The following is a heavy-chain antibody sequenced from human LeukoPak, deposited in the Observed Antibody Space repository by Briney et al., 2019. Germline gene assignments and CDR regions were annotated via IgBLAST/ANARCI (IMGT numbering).Heavy chain of an antibody. Sequence: PGGSLRLSCAASGFTFSSYAMNWVRQAPGKGLEWVSCIRGGGDTSYYADSVKGRFTISRDNSKNTLYLQMNSLRAEDTAVYYCAKDRYSSGGNCFDTWGQGTLVTVSS. CDR3: AKDRYSSGGNCFDT. D-gene: IGHD6-25*01. CDR2: IRGGGDTS. V-gene: IGHV3-23*01. J-gene: IGHJ5*02. CDR1: GFTFSSYA.